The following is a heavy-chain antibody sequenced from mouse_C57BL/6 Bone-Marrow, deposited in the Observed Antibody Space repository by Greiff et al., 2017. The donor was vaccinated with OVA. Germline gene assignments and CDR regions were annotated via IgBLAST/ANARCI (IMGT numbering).Heavy chain of an antibody. CDR2: ISYDGSN. Sequence: VQLKQSGPGLVKPSQSLSLTCSVTGYSITSGYYWNWIRQFPGNKLEWMGYISYDGSNNYNPSLKNRISITRDTSKNQFFLKLNSVTTEDTATYYCARDRDYGSSYLYYFDYWGQGTTLTVSS. V-gene: IGHV3-6*01. D-gene: IGHD1-1*01. J-gene: IGHJ2*01. CDR3: ARDRDYGSSYLYYFDY. CDR1: GYSITSGYY.